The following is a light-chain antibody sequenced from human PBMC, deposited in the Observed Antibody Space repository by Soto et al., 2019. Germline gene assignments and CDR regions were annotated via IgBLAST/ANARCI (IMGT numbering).Light chain of an antibody. CDR1: QGISNY. CDR3: QHLDSYPIT. J-gene: IGKJ5*01. V-gene: IGKV1-9*01. CDR2: AAS. Sequence: DIQLTQSPSFLSASVGDRVTITCRASQGISNYVLWYQQKPGKAPKLLIYAASTLQSGVASRFSGSGSGTEFTLTISSLQPEDSAIYYCQHLDSYPITFGQGTRLEIK.